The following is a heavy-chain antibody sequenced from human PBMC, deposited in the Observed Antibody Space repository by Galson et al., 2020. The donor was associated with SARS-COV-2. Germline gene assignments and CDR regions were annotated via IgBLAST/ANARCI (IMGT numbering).Heavy chain of an antibody. Sequence: ETSETLSLTCTVSGGSISSGGYYWSSIRQHPGKGLEWIGYIYYSGSTYYNPSLKSRVTISVDTSKNQFSLKLSSVTAADTAGYYCARDLGLSYYESSGYYGGYFDYWGQGTLVTVAS. CDR2: IYYSGST. J-gene: IGHJ4*02. CDR3: ARDLGLSYYESSGYYGGYFDY. CDR1: GGSISSGGYY. D-gene: IGHD3-22*01. V-gene: IGHV4-31*03.